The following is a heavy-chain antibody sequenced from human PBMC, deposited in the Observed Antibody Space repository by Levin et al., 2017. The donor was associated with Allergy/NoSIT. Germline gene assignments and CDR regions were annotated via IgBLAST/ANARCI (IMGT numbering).Heavy chain of an antibody. CDR3: ARGLYCSGSCYYRAFDS. CDR2: IYTSGGT. Sequence: SETLSLTCTVSGGSISSYYWSWIRQPAGKGLEWIGRIYTSGGTKYNPSLKSRVTMSVDTSKNQFSLEVNSVTAADTAVYYCARGLYCSGSCYYRAFDSWGQGTMVTVSS. V-gene: IGHV4-4*07. J-gene: IGHJ3*02. D-gene: IGHD2-21*02. CDR1: GGSISSYY.